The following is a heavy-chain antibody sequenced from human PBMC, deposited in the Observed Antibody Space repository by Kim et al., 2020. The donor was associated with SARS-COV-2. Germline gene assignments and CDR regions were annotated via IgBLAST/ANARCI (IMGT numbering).Heavy chain of an antibody. CDR2: ISGPGDII. CDR1: GFAFSGFG. V-gene: IGHV3-48*01. CDR3: AGDTPCDWY. D-gene: IGHD2-15*01. J-gene: IGHJ2*01. Sequence: GGSLRLSCAASGFAFSGFGMSWVRQAPGKVLELLSYISGPGDIIYYAGSVKGRFTISRDNAKNSLYLQMTSLTVEVLAVSYCAGDTPCDWY.